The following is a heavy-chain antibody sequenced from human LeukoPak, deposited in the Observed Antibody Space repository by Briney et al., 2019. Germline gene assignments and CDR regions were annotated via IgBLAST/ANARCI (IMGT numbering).Heavy chain of an antibody. Sequence: GGSLRLSCAASGFTFSSYAMHWVRQAPGKGLEYVSAISSNGGSTYYANSVKGRFTIYRDNSKNTLYLQMGSLRAEDMAVYYCARHLAVAGHDAFDIWGQGTMVTVSS. V-gene: IGHV3-64*01. CDR1: GFTFSSYA. CDR2: ISSNGGST. D-gene: IGHD6-19*01. CDR3: ARHLAVAGHDAFDI. J-gene: IGHJ3*02.